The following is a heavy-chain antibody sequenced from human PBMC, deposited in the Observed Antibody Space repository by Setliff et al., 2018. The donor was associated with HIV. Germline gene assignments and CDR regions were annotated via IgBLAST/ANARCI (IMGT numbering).Heavy chain of an antibody. CDR1: GPSINIHY. CDR3: AKGAGFYGDYTFDH. Sequence: LSLTCTVSGPSINIHYWSWIRQSPGKGFEWIGYIFSTGSTNYNPSLQSRVTISMVASRNQFSLKVTSVTAADTAVYYCAKGAGFYGDYTFDHWGQGRQVTVSS. CDR2: IFSTGST. D-gene: IGHD4-17*01. V-gene: IGHV4-59*11. J-gene: IGHJ4*02.